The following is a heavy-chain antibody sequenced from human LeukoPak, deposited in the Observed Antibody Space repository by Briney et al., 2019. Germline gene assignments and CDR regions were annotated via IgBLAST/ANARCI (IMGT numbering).Heavy chain of an antibody. CDR1: GFTFSSYW. CDR2: IKKDGSEK. J-gene: IGHJ4*02. Sequence: GGSLRLSWAAAGFTFSSYWMSWVRQVPGKLMEWVANIKKDGSEKYYGDSVKGRFTLSKDNAKNSLYLQMNSLRAEDTAVYYCAGYGTGSYYTDYWGQGTLVTVSS. CDR3: AGYGTGSYYTDY. D-gene: IGHD3-10*01. V-gene: IGHV3-7*01.